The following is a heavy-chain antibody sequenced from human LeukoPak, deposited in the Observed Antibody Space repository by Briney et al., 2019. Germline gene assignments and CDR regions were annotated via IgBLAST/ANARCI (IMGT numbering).Heavy chain of an antibody. J-gene: IGHJ4*02. CDR1: GGTFSTYT. CDR3: ARAAHYYDSSGYYYVDYFDY. V-gene: IGHV1-2*02. Sequence: ASVKVSCKASGGTFSTYTISWVRQAPGQGLEWMGWINPNSGGTNYAQKFQGRVTMTRDTSISTAYMELSRLRSDDTAVYYCARAAHYYDSSGYYYVDYFDYWGQGTLVTVSS. D-gene: IGHD3-22*01. CDR2: INPNSGGT.